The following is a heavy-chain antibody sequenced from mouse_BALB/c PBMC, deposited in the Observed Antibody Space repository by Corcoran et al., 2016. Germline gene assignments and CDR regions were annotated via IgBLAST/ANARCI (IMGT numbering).Heavy chain of an antibody. D-gene: IGHD1-1*01. CDR1: GYTFSSYW. V-gene: IGHV1-9*01. CDR2: ILPGSGST. CDR3: ARIPQWNGYAMDY. Sequence: QVQLQQYGAELMKPGASVKISCKATGYTFSSYWIEWVKQRPGHGLEWIGEILPGSGSTNYNEKFKGKATFTADTSANTAYMQLSSLTSADSAVYYCARIPQWNGYAMDYWGQGTSVTVSS. J-gene: IGHJ4*01.